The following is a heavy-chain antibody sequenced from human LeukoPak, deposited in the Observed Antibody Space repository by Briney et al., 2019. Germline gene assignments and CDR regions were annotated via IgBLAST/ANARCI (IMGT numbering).Heavy chain of an antibody. V-gene: IGHV3-30*02. J-gene: IGHJ4*02. CDR3: GRGRPRGYSGYVIDY. CDR2: IRYDGSNK. CDR1: GFTFSSYG. Sequence: GGSLRLSCAASGFTFSSYGMHWVRQAPGKGLEWVAFIRYDGSNKYYADSVKGRFTISRDNSKNTLYLQMNSLRAEDTAAFYCGRGRPRGYSGYVIDYWGQGAPITVSS. D-gene: IGHD5-12*01.